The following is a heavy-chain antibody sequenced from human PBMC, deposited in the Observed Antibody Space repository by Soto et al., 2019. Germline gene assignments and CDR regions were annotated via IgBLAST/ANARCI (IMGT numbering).Heavy chain of an antibody. J-gene: IGHJ6*02. Sequence: GGSLRLSCAGSGFTFSSYAMSWVRQAPGKGLEWVSAISGSGGSTYYADSVKGRFTISRDNSKNTLYLQMNSLRAEDTAVYYCAKDIAVAGIPRDYYYGMDVWGQGTTVTVSS. CDR3: AKDIAVAGIPRDYYYGMDV. CDR2: ISGSGGST. CDR1: GFTFSSYA. V-gene: IGHV3-23*01. D-gene: IGHD6-19*01.